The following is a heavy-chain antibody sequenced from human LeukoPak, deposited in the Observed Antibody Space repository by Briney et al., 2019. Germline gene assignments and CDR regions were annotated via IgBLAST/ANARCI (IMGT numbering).Heavy chain of an antibody. Sequence: ASVKVSCKASGYTFTGYYMHWVRQAPGQGLEWMGWINPNSGGTNYALKFQGRVTMTRDTSISTAYMELSRLRSDDTAVYYCARTDRYYYYGMDVWGQGTTVTVSS. J-gene: IGHJ6*02. CDR1: GYTFTGYY. CDR3: ARTDRYYYYGMDV. D-gene: IGHD1-14*01. CDR2: INPNSGGT. V-gene: IGHV1-2*02.